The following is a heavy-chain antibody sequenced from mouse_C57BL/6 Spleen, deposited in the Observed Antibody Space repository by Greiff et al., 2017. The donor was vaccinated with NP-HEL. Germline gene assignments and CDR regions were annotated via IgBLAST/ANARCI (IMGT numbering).Heavy chain of an antibody. CDR2: IDPSDSET. CDR1: GYTFTSYW. V-gene: IGHV1-52*01. J-gene: IGHJ4*01. CDR3: ARRPNTGYYAMDY. D-gene: IGHD4-1*01. Sequence: QVQLQQSGAELVRPGSSVKLSCKASGYTFTSYWMHWVKQRPIQGLEWIGNIDPSDSETHYNQKFKDKATLTVDKSSSTAYMQLSSLTSEDSAVYYCARRPNTGYYAMDYWGQGTSVTVSS.